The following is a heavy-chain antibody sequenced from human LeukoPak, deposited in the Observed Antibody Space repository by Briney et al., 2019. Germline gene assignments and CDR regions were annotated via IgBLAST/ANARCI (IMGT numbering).Heavy chain of an antibody. Sequence: GASVKVSCKASGYSFTSYAMHWVRQAPGQRLEWMGWINAGNGNTKYSQKFQGRVTITRDTSASTAYMELSSLRSEDTAVCYCARAFYRYDILTGYYDYYYFDYWGQGTLFTVSS. CDR2: INAGNGNT. CDR1: GYSFTSYA. CDR3: ARAFYRYDILTGYYDYYYFDY. V-gene: IGHV1-3*01. D-gene: IGHD3-9*01. J-gene: IGHJ4*02.